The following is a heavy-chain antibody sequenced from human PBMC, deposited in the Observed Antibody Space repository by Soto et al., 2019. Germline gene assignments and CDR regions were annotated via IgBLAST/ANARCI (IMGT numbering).Heavy chain of an antibody. D-gene: IGHD1-1*01. V-gene: IGHV1-3*01. Sequence: ALVKVSCKASGYTFTSYAMHWVRQAPGQRLEWMGWINAGNGNTKYSQKFQGRVTITRDTSASTAYMELSSLRSEDTAVYYCARVRTGPTNYYYYYMDVWGKGTTVTVSS. CDR1: GYTFTSYA. CDR2: INAGNGNT. CDR3: ARVRTGPTNYYYYYMDV. J-gene: IGHJ6*03.